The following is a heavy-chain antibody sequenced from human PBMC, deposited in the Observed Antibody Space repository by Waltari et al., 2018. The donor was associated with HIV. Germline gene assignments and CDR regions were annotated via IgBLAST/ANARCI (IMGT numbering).Heavy chain of an antibody. CDR1: GGSICSRTYY. CDR2: IYYSGST. V-gene: IGHV4-39*01. Sequence: QLQLQESGPGLVKPSETLSLTCTVSGGSICSRTYYWGCIRQPPGKGLEWIGSIYYSGSTYYNPSLKSRVTISVDTSKNQFPLKLSSVTAADTAVYYCARLRGSVAGLPGGFYFDYWGQGTLVTVSS. CDR3: ARLRGSVAGLPGGFYFDY. D-gene: IGHD6-19*01. J-gene: IGHJ4*02.